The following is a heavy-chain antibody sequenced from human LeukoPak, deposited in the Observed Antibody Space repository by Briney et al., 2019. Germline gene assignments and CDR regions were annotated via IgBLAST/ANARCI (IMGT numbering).Heavy chain of an antibody. J-gene: IGHJ4*02. CDR3: AKKLGFIPQFDY. CDR2: ISDSSRTT. CDR1: GFTFSTEA. V-gene: IGHV3-23*01. D-gene: IGHD6-13*01. Sequence: GGSLRLSCEVSGFTFSTEAMTWVRQAPGKGQEWVSSISDSSRTTYYADSVQGRFTISRDNSRNTVYLQMNSLRVEDTAFYYCAKKLGFIPQFDYWSQGTLVAVSS.